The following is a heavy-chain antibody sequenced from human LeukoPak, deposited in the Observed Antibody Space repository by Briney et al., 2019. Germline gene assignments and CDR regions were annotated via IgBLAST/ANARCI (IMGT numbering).Heavy chain of an antibody. CDR3: AKEKKAHSVYYYYYMDV. J-gene: IGHJ6*03. D-gene: IGHD5-18*01. V-gene: IGHV3-30*02. Sequence: PGGSLRLSCAASGFTFSSYGMHWVRQAPGKGLEWVAFIRYDGSNKYYADSVKGRFTISRDNSKNTLYLQMNSLRAEDTAVYYCAKEKKAHSVYYYYYMDVWGKGTTVTVSS. CDR2: IRYDGSNK. CDR1: GFTFSSYG.